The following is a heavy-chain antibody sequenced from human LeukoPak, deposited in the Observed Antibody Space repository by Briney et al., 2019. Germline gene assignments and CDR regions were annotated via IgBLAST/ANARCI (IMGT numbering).Heavy chain of an antibody. Sequence: SETLSLTCAVYGGSFSGYYWSWIRQPPGKGLEWIGEINHSGSTNYNPSLKSRVTISVDTSKNQFSLKLSSVTAADTAVYYCARHGFRYYYGSGSYYKAPGFDYWGQGTLVTVSS. CDR2: INHSGST. D-gene: IGHD3-10*01. J-gene: IGHJ4*02. CDR3: ARHGFRYYYGSGSYYKAPGFDY. V-gene: IGHV4-34*01. CDR1: GGSFSGYY.